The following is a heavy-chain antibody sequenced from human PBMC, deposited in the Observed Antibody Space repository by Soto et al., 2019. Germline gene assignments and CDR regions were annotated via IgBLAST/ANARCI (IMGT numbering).Heavy chain of an antibody. V-gene: IGHV3-7*04. J-gene: IGHJ4*02. Sequence: EVQLVESGGGLVQPGGSLRLSCAASGFTFSTYWMTWVRQAPGKGLEWVANIKQDGSEKYYVASVKGRFTISRDNAKNSLYLQMNSLRAEDTAVYYCAGGMWANLWDNWGQGTLVTVSS. CDR2: IKQDGSEK. D-gene: IGHD2-21*01. CDR1: GFTFSTYW. CDR3: AGGMWANLWDN.